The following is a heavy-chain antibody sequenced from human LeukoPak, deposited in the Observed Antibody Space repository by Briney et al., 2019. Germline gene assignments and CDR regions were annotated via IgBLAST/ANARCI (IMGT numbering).Heavy chain of an antibody. CDR1: GFTLSSYA. D-gene: IGHD2-2*01. CDR3: ASCSSTNCY. J-gene: IGHJ4*02. V-gene: IGHV3-23*01. CDR2: ISGSGGNT. Sequence: GGSLRLSCTASGFTLSSYAMSWVRQAPGKGLEWVSSISGSGGNTYYADSVNGRFTSSRDSSNNTLYLQMNSLRAEDTAVYYCASCSSTNCYWGQGTLVTVSS.